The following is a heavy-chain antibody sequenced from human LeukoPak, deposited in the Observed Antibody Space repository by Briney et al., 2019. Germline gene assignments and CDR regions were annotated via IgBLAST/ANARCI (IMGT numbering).Heavy chain of an antibody. CDR3: AKDTGLWFGEFFSYFDY. D-gene: IGHD3-10*01. CDR2: ISWNSGSI. V-gene: IGHV3-9*01. J-gene: IGHJ4*02. CDR1: GFTFDDYA. Sequence: GGSLRLSCAASGFTFDDYAMHWVRQAPGKGLEWVSGISWNSGSIGYADSVKGRFTISRDNAKNSLYLQMNSLRAEDTALYYCAKDTGLWFGEFFSYFDYWGQGTLDTVSS.